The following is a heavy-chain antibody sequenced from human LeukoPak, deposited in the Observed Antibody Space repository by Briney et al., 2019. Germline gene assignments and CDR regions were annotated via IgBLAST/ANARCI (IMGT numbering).Heavy chain of an antibody. V-gene: IGHV4-31*03. CDR2: NYYNGTT. D-gene: IGHD2-15*01. Sequence: KPSESLSLTCTVSGGSISSGGYSWSWIRQHPGKGLEWIGPNYYNGTTYYNPSLRSRITISVDTSKNQFSLGLSSVTAADTAVYYCARFGPPNCSGGKCLFDYWGQGTLVSLST. J-gene: IGHJ4*02. CDR3: ARFGPPNCSGGKCLFDY. CDR1: GGSISSGGYS.